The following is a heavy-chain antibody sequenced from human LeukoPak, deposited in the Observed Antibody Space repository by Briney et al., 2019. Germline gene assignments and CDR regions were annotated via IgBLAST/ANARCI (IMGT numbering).Heavy chain of an antibody. D-gene: IGHD2-8*01. Sequence: ASVKVSCKTSGYTFTNYDINWVRQATGQGLEWMGWMSPNSGNAGYAQKFQGRVTITADESTSTAYMELSSLRSEDTAVYYCARVGDHIVLMAQWGVGAFDIWGQGTMVTVSS. CDR1: GYTFTNYD. J-gene: IGHJ3*02. CDR2: MSPNSGNA. V-gene: IGHV1-8*01. CDR3: ARVGDHIVLMAQWGVGAFDI.